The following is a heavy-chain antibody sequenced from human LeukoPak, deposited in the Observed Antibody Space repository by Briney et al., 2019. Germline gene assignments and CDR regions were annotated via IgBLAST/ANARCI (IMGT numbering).Heavy chain of an antibody. J-gene: IGHJ6*03. Sequence: SSVKVSCKASGCTFTSYYMHWVRQAPGQGLEWMGIINPSGGSTSYAQKFQGRVTMTRDMSTSTVYMELSSLRSEDTAVYYCARGGGYSSVYYYYYMDVWGKGTTVTVSS. D-gene: IGHD6-19*01. CDR1: GCTFTSYY. V-gene: IGHV1-46*01. CDR3: ARGGGYSSVYYYYYMDV. CDR2: INPSGGST.